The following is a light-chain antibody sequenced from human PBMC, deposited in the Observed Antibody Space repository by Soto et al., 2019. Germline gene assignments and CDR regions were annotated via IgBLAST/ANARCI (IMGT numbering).Light chain of an antibody. V-gene: IGKV3-11*01. CDR1: QSVSTY. CDR3: QQRGNWPRT. J-gene: IGKJ1*01. Sequence: EIVLTQSPATLSLSPGERATLSCSASQSVSTYLAWYQQKPGQAPRLLIYDASTRATGIPARFSGSGSGTDFTLTISSLEPEDFAFYYCQQRGNWPRTFGQGTKVEIK. CDR2: DAS.